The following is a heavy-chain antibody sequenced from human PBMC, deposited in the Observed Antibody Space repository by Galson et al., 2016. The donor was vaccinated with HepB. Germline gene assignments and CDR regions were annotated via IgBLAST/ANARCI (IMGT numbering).Heavy chain of an antibody. CDR1: GFTFNDYT. CDR3: AKDRRRFASGSPPGFDS. Sequence: SLRLSCAASGFTFNDYTMHWVRQAPGKGLEWVSSVSSSGYDTYYADSARDRFSISRDNSKNTLYLQINSLRAEDTAKYFCAKDRRRFASGSPPGFDSWGPGTLISVSS. D-gene: IGHD6-19*01. CDR2: VSSSGYDT. J-gene: IGHJ4*02. V-gene: IGHV3-23*05.